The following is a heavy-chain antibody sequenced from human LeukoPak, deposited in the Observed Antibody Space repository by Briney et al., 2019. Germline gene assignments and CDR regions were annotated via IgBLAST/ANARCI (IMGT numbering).Heavy chain of an antibody. D-gene: IGHD5-18*01. J-gene: IGHJ6*02. CDR3: ARAPPDTAMVKNYYYGMDA. Sequence: GASVKVSCKASGGTFSSYAISWVRQAPGQGLEWMGGIIPIFGAANYAQKFQGGVTITANESTSTAYMELSSLRSEDTAVYYGARAPPDTAMVKNYYYGMDAWGQGTTVTVSS. CDR2: IIPIFGAA. CDR1: GGTFSSYA. V-gene: IGHV1-69*01.